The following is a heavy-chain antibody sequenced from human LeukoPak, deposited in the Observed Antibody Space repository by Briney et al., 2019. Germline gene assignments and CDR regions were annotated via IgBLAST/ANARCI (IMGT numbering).Heavy chain of an antibody. V-gene: IGHV1-18*01. J-gene: IGHJ4*02. CDR1: GYTFTSYG. D-gene: IGHD3-3*01. Sequence: ASVKVSCKASGYTFTSYGISWVRQAPGQGREWMGWISAYNGNTNYAQKLQGRVTMTTDTSTSTAYMELRSLRSDDTAVYYCAREGYVNYDFWSGSDTYDYWGQGTLVTVSS. CDR3: AREGYVNYDFWSGSDTYDY. CDR2: ISAYNGNT.